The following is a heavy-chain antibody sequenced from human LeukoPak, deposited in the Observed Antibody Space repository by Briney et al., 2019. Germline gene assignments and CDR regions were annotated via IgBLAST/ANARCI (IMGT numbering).Heavy chain of an antibody. V-gene: IGHV4-59*01. Sequence: PSETLSLTCPVSGGSISSYFWNWIRQPPGKGLEWIGYIYYSGNTNYNPSLRSRVTISVDMSKNQFSLKVNSVTAADTAVYYCARAMTGTTDAFDIWGQGTMVTVSS. J-gene: IGHJ3*02. D-gene: IGHD1-7*01. CDR3: ARAMTGTTDAFDI. CDR1: GGSISSYF. CDR2: IYYSGNT.